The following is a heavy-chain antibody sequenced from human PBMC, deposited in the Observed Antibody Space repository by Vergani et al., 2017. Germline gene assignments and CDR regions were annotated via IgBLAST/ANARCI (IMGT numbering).Heavy chain of an antibody. D-gene: IGHD1-14*01. J-gene: IGHJ5*02. Sequence: QVQLVESGGGVIQPGRSLRLSCAASGFTFNQYGMHWVRQAPGKGLEWVAVTWYDGNNKQYADSVKGRFTISRDNSKSTMSLQMKSLRDEDTGVYYCARDLRLLYNRFDPWGQGTLVTVSS. CDR2: TWYDGNNK. CDR1: GFTFNQYG. CDR3: ARDLRLLYNRFDP. V-gene: IGHV3-33*01.